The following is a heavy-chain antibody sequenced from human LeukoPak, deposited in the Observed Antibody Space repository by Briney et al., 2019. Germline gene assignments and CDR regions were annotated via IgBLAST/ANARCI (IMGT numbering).Heavy chain of an antibody. V-gene: IGHV4-30-2*01. D-gene: IGHD3-22*01. CDR1: GGSISSGGYS. CDR3: ARTYDSSAFDY. CDR2: IYHSGST. Sequence: PSETLSLTCAASGGSISSGGYSWSWIRQPPGKGLEWIGYIYHSGSTYYNPSLKSRVTISVDRSKNQFSLKLSSVTAADTAVYYCARTYDSSAFDYWGQGTLVTVSS. J-gene: IGHJ4*02.